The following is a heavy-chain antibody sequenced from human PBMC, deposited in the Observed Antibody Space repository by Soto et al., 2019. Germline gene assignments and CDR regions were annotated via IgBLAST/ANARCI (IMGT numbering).Heavy chain of an antibody. V-gene: IGHV4-31*03. D-gene: IGHD6-13*01. CDR3: ARGIAAAGTSIWFDP. J-gene: IGHJ5*02. CDR1: GGSISSGGYY. CDR2: IYYSGST. Sequence: QMQLQESGPGLVKPSQTLSLTCTVSGGSISSGGYYWSWIRQHPGKGLEWIGYIYYSGSTYYNPSLKSRVTISVDTSKNQFSLKLSSVTAADTAVYYCARGIAAAGTSIWFDPWGQGTLVTVSS.